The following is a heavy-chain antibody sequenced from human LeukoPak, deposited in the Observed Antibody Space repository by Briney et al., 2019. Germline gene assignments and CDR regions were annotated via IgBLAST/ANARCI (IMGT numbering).Heavy chain of an antibody. CDR3: ARITIRGVMAGY. CDR2: IYYSGST. V-gene: IGHV4-39*01. CDR1: GGSISSSSYH. Sequence: SETLSLTCTVSGGSISSSSYHWGWIRQPPGKGLEWIGSIYYSGSTYYNPSLKSRVTISVDTSKNQFSLKLSSVTAADTAVYYCARITIRGVMAGYWGQGTLVTVSS. D-gene: IGHD3-10*01. J-gene: IGHJ4*02.